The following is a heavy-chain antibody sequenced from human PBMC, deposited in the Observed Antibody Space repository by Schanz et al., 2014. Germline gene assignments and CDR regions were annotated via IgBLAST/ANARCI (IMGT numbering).Heavy chain of an antibody. CDR3: AREVGLYDRGWFDP. CDR2: IIPIHGIV. Sequence: QVQLVQSEAEVKKPGSSVKVSSKASGGTFSTYPINWLRQAPGQGLEWMGRIIPIHGIVNYAQRFQDRVRITADKSTSTAYMELSSLRSDDTAVYYCAREVGLYDRGWFDPWGQGTLVTVSS. D-gene: IGHD3-22*01. J-gene: IGHJ5*02. V-gene: IGHV1-69*04. CDR1: GGTFSTYP.